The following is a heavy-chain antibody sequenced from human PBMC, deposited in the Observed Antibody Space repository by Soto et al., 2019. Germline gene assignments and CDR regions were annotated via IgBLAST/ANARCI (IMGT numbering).Heavy chain of an antibody. CDR1: GASVSSGYC. V-gene: IGHV4-30-4*01. CDR3: ARGPSAGKVDY. Sequence: QVQLQESGPGLVEPSQTLSLTCTVSGASVSSGYCWSWIRQPPGRGLEWIGHIYNGGSTYSSPSLESRVTLSLDTSKNQFSLRLSSVTAADTAVSYSARGPSAGKVDYWGQGTLVTVSS. J-gene: IGHJ4*02. CDR2: IYNGGST. D-gene: IGHD3-3*01.